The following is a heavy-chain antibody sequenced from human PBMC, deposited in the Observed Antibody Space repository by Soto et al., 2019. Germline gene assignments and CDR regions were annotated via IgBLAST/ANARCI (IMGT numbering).Heavy chain of an antibody. V-gene: IGHV3-23*01. CDR1: GFTFGNYG. CDR2: IGAHGHTT. CDR3: AKGYGWDYLDY. J-gene: IGHJ4*02. Sequence: EVQLLQSGGGFVLPGGSLRLSCEASGFTFGNYGMTWVRQGPGKGLEWVSLIGAHGHTTYIAESVKGRFTISRDNSKNTLFLQMDNLRAEDTALYYCAKGYGWDYLDYWGKGALVTVSP. D-gene: IGHD4-17*01.